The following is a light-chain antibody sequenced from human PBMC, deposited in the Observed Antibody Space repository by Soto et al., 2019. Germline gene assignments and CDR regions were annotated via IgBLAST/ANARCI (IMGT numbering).Light chain of an antibody. CDR3: SSYVDSNTLI. Sequence: QSALTQPPSASGSPGQSVTISCTGTSSDVGGYNYVSWYQQHPGKVPKLMIYEVSQRPSGVPDRFSGSKSGNTASLTVSGLQAEDEADYYCSSYVDSNTLIFGGGTKRTVL. J-gene: IGLJ2*01. V-gene: IGLV2-8*01. CDR1: SSDVGGYNY. CDR2: EVS.